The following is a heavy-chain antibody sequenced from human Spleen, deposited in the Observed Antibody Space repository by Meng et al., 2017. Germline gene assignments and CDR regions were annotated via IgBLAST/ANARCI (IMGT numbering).Heavy chain of an antibody. D-gene: IGHD2-15*01. CDR3: ARYERVAYCSGGSCYQYGYFDY. J-gene: IGHJ4*02. Sequence: GESLKISCKGSGYSFTSYWIGWVRQMPGKGLEWMGIIYPGDSDTRYSPSFQGQVTISADKSISTAYLQGSSLKASDTAMYYCARYERVAYCSGGSCYQYGYFDYWGQGTLVTVSS. CDR2: IYPGDSDT. CDR1: GYSFTSYW. V-gene: IGHV5-51*01.